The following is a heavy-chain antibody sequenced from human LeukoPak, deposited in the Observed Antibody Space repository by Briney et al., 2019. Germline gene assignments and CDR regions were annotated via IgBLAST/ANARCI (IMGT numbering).Heavy chain of an antibody. Sequence: PSETLSLTCTVSGGSISSYYWSWIRQPPGKGLEWIGYIYYSGSTNYNPSLKSRVTISVDTSKNQFSLKLSSVTAADTAVYYCARATMVWGSQYYFDYWGQGTLVTVSS. J-gene: IGHJ4*02. CDR1: GGSISSYY. D-gene: IGHD7-27*01. CDR3: ARATMVWGSQYYFDY. V-gene: IGHV4-59*01. CDR2: IYYSGST.